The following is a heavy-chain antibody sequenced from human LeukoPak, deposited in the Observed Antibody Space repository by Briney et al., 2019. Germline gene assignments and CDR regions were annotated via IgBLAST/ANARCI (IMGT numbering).Heavy chain of an antibody. CDR1: GFTFSSYS. CDR3: ARDSSSSWYYYYYMDV. Sequence: GGSLRLSCAASGFTFSSYSMNWLRQAPGKGLEWVSSISSSSSYIYDADSVKGRFTISRDNAKNSLYLQMNSLRAEDTAVYYCARDSSSSWYYYYYMDVWGKGTTVTVSS. D-gene: IGHD6-13*01. CDR2: ISSSSSYI. J-gene: IGHJ6*03. V-gene: IGHV3-21*01.